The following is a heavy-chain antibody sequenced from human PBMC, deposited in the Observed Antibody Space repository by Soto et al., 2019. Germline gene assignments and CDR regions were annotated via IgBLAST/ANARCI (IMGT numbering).Heavy chain of an antibody. V-gene: IGHV4-4*07. J-gene: IGHJ5*02. CDR3: ARGQRFSDWFDP. CDR1: GGAINSYY. CDR2: IYSRRSN. Sequence: SETLSLTCTVSGGAINSYYWTWIRQPAGKGLEWIGRIYSRRSNKYNPYNQRRVTMSQDTSKNQISLRLTSFTAADTAVYYCARGQRFSDWFDPWGQGTLVTVSS. D-gene: IGHD3-3*01.